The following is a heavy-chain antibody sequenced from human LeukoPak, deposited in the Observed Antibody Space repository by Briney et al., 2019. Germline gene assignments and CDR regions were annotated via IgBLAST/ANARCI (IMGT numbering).Heavy chain of an antibody. D-gene: IGHD5-18*01. CDR2: IIPILGIA. V-gene: IGHV1-69*04. Sequence: ASVKVSSKASGGTFSSCAISWVRQAPGQGLEWMGRIIPILGIANYAQKFQGRVTITADKSTSTAYMELSSLRSEDTAAYYCAREAAMVISPYNWFDPWGQGTLVTVSS. CDR1: GGTFSSCA. J-gene: IGHJ5*02. CDR3: AREAAMVISPYNWFDP.